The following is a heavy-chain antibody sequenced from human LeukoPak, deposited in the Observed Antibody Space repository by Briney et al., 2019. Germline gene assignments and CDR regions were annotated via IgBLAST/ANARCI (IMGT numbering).Heavy chain of an antibody. CDR2: ISYDGSNK. D-gene: IGHD3-10*01. J-gene: IGHJ3*02. CDR1: GFTFSSNG. CDR3: AKGGFVGNDAFDI. V-gene: IGHV3-30*18. Sequence: PGGSLRLSCAASGFTFSSNGMHWVRQAPGKGLEWVAVISYDGSNKYYADSVKGRFTISRDNPKNTLYLQMNSLRAEDTAVYYCAKGGFVGNDAFDIWGQGTMVTVSS.